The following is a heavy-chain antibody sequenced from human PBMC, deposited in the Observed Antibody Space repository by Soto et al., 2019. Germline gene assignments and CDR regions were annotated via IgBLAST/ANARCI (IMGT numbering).Heavy chain of an antibody. CDR1: GGTFSSYA. J-gene: IGHJ4*02. D-gene: IGHD3-3*01. Sequence: SVKVSCKASGGTFSSYAISWVRQAPGQGLEWMGGIIPIFGTANYAQKFQGRVTITADESTSTAYMELSSLRSEDTAVYYYARTYYSDFWSDGYYFDYWGQGTLVTVSS. V-gene: IGHV1-69*13. CDR2: IIPIFGTA. CDR3: ARTYYSDFWSDGYYFDY.